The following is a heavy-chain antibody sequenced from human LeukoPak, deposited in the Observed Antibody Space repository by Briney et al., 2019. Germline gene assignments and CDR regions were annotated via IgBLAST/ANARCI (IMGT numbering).Heavy chain of an antibody. Sequence: SGGSLRLSCVASGFSFRSYWMDWVRQAPGKGLEWVANIKQDGIEKYFVDSVKGRFAISRDNTKNTWSLEMNSLRAEDTAVYYCVVGGSPGYWGQGTLVTVSS. CDR3: VVGGSPGY. V-gene: IGHV3-7*01. CDR1: GFSFRSYW. J-gene: IGHJ4*02. D-gene: IGHD2-15*01. CDR2: IKQDGIEK.